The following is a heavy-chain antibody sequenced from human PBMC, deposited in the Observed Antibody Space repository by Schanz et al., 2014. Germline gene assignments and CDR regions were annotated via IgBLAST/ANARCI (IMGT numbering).Heavy chain of an antibody. J-gene: IGHJ6*02. CDR1: GFSIRNHD. V-gene: IGHV3-13*04. CDR3: ARDSGPYYDKSMDV. D-gene: IGHD3-9*01. CDR2: IGTAGDT. Sequence: EVQLVESGGGLVQPGGSLRLSCAASGFSIRNHDMHWVRQATGAGLEWVSAIGTAGDTFYLDSVKGRFTISRENAKNSLYLQMNSLRAEDTALYYCARDSGPYYDKSMDVWGQGTTVAVSS.